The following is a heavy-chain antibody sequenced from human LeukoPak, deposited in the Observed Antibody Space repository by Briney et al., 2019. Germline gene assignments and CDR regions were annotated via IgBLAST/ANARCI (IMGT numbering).Heavy chain of an antibody. Sequence: GGSLRLSCAASGFTFSSYAMSWVRQAPGKGLEWVSAISGSGGSTYYADSVKGRFTISRDNSKNTLYLQMNSLRAEDTAVYYRAKDQLLVPHAFDIWGQGTMVTVSS. J-gene: IGHJ3*02. CDR1: GFTFSSYA. V-gene: IGHV3-23*01. D-gene: IGHD6-19*01. CDR3: AKDQLLVPHAFDI. CDR2: ISGSGGST.